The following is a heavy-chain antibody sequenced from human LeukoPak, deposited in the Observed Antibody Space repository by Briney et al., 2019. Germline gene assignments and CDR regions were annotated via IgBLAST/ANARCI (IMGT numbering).Heavy chain of an antibody. CDR3: ATPYYGSGSYYWPPFDY. CDR2: INHSGST. V-gene: IGHV4-34*01. CDR1: GGSFSGYY. Sequence: SETLSLTCAVSGGSFSGYYWSWIRQPPGKGLEWIGEINHSGSTYYNPSLKSRVTISVDTSKNQFSLKLSSVTAADTAVYYCATPYYGSGSYYWPPFDYWGQGTLVTVSS. J-gene: IGHJ4*02. D-gene: IGHD3-10*01.